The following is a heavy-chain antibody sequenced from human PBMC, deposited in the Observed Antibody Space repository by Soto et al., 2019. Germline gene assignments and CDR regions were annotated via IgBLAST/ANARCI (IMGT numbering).Heavy chain of an antibody. J-gene: IGHJ4*02. CDR2: IYYSGST. V-gene: IGHV4-30-4*01. Sequence: QVQLQESGPGLVKPSQTLSLTCTVSGGSISSGDDYWSWIRQPPGKVLEWIGYIYYSGSTYYNPSLKRRVTISVDTSDNQFALKLSPVNAADTAGYYRARNGSYNRNGASFDYLGQGTLVTGSS. CDR3: ARNGSYNRNGASFDY. CDR1: GGSISSGDDY. D-gene: IGHD1-20*01.